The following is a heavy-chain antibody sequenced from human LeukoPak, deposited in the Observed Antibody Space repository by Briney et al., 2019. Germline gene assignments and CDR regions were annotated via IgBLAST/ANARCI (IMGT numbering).Heavy chain of an antibody. Sequence: RASVKVSCKASGYTFTSYGISWVRQAPGQGLEWMGWISAYNGNTNYAQKLQGRVTMTTDTSTSTAYMELRSLRSDDTAVYYCARVEPPSYDFWSGYWGNYYYGMDVWGQGTTVTVSS. D-gene: IGHD3-3*01. CDR1: GYTFTSYG. V-gene: IGHV1-18*01. CDR3: ARVEPPSYDFWSGYWGNYYYGMDV. CDR2: ISAYNGNT. J-gene: IGHJ6*02.